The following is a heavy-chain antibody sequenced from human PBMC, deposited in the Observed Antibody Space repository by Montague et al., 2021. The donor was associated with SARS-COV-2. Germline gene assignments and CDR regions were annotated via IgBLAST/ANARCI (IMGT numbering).Heavy chain of an antibody. CDR3: ARYYYDSSGYYYFDY. V-gene: IGHV2-70*01. D-gene: IGHD3-22*01. CDR1: GFSLSTSGMC. CDR2: IDWDDDK. J-gene: IGHJ4*02. Sequence: PALVKPTQTLTLTCTFSGFSLSTSGMCVSWIRQPPGKALEWLALIDWDDDKYYSTSLKTRLTISKDTSKNQAVLTMTNMDPVDTATYYCARYYYDSSGYYYFDYWGQGTLVTVSS.